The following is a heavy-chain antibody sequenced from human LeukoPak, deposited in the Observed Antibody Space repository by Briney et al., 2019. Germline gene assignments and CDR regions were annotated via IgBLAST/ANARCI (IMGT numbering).Heavy chain of an antibody. D-gene: IGHD5-12*01. CDR1: GFTFSSYE. V-gene: IGHV3-48*03. CDR3: ARDLGGYDLLYYFDY. CDR2: ISSSGSTI. Sequence: GGSLRLSCAASGFTFSSYEMNWARQAPGKGLEWVSYISSSGSTIYYADSVKGRFTISRDNAKNSLYLQMNSLRAEDTAVYYCARDLGGYDLLYYFDYWGQGTLVTVSS. J-gene: IGHJ4*02.